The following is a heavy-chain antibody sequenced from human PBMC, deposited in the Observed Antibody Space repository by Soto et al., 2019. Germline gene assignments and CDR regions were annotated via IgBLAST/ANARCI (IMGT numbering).Heavy chain of an antibody. Sequence: GGSLRLSCAASGFTFSNYWMHWVRQTPGKGLVWVPRINSDGSSTSYADSVKGRFTISRDNAKNTLYLQMNSLRAEDTAVYYCARDETGYVILFGYYPTGGNWFDPLGQVTLVTVSS. D-gene: IGHD3-9*01. CDR3: ARDETGYVILFGYYPTGGNWFDP. CDR1: GFTFSNYW. J-gene: IGHJ5*02. CDR2: INSDGSST. V-gene: IGHV3-74*01.